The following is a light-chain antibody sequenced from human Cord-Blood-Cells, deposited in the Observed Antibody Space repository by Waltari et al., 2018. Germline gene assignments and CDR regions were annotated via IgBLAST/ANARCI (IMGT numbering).Light chain of an antibody. CDR3: QQYNSYWT. J-gene: IGKJ1*01. V-gene: IGKV1-5*01. Sequence: DIQMTQSPSPLSASVGDRVTIPGRASQSISSWLAWYQQKPGKAPKLLIYDASSLESGVPSRFSGSGSGTEFTLTISSLQPDDFATYYCQQYNSYWTFGQGTKVEIK. CDR1: QSISSW. CDR2: DAS.